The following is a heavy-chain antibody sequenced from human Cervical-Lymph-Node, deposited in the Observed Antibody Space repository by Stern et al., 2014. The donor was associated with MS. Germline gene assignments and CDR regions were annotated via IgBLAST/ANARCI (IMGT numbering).Heavy chain of an antibody. D-gene: IGHD6-19*01. Sequence: VQLVESGGGLVQPGGSQRLSCVASGSTFSTSWMSWVRQAPGKGLEWVANIKREGSGTYYLDSVKGRFTISRDNAKSLLYMEMNSLRAEDTAVYYCSRFLQSGWSDLFDSWGRGTLVTVSS. V-gene: IGHV3-7*01. J-gene: IGHJ5*01. CDR2: IKREGSGT. CDR3: SRFLQSGWSDLFDS. CDR1: GSTFSTSW.